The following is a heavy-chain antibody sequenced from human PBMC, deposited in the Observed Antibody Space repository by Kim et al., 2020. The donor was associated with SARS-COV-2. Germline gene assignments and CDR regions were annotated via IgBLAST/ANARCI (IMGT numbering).Heavy chain of an antibody. CDR2: IKQDASVI. V-gene: IGHV3-7*01. CDR1: GFTFSSYW. D-gene: IGHD3-16*01. CDR3: ARPYRGGSFDI. J-gene: IGHJ3*02. Sequence: GGSLRLSCAASGFTFSSYWMSWVRQAPGKGLEWVASIKQDASVISYVDSVRGRFTISRDNAKNSLSLQMDSLRAEDTALYFCARPYRGGSFDIWGQGTMVTVSP.